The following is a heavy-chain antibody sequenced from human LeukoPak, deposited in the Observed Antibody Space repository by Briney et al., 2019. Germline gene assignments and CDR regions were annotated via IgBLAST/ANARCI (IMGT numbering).Heavy chain of an antibody. V-gene: IGHV4-4*07. J-gene: IGHJ4*02. D-gene: IGHD3-22*01. Sequence: SETLSLTCTVSGGSISSYYWSWIRQPAGKGLEWIGRIYTSGSTNYNPSLKSRVTMSVDTSKNQFSLKLSSVTAADTAVYYCARDVYYDSSGYDYYFDYWGQGTLVTVSS. CDR3: ARDVYYDSSGYDYYFDY. CDR2: IYTSGST. CDR1: GGSISSYY.